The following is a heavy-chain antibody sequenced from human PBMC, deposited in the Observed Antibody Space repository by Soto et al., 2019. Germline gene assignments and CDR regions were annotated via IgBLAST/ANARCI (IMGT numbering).Heavy chain of an antibody. J-gene: IGHJ5*02. V-gene: IGHV4-59*01. CDR1: GGSMTTYY. CDR3: ARSYCRDGVRCNWFDP. Sequence: QVQLQESGPGLVKPSETLSLTCTVSGGSMTTYYWGWIRQPPGKGLEWIGYINYSGNTKYNSSPKRRVTISVDTSKNQFSLKLTSVTAADTAVYYCARSYCRDGVRCNWFDPWGQGTLVTVSS. D-gene: IGHD2-15*01. CDR2: INYSGNT.